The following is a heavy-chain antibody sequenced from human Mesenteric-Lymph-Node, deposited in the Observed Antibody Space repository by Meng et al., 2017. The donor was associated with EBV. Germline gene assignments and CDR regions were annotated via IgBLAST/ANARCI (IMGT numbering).Heavy chain of an antibody. V-gene: IGHV4-4*02. CDR1: GVSISRYTW. Sequence: QVQLEESGPGLVKPSGTLSLTSAVSGVSISRYTWWSWGRQPPGQGLEWIGEIYHSGSTNNNPSLRSGVTISVDKSKNQFSLRLSSVTAADTAVYYCAKVDGSGRSNWFDPWGQGTLVTVSS. CDR2: IYHSGST. J-gene: IGHJ5*02. CDR3: AKVDGSGRSNWFDP. D-gene: IGHD3-10*01.